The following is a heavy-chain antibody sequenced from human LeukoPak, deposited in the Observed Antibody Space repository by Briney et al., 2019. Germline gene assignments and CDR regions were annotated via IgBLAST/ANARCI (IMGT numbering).Heavy chain of an antibody. CDR1: GFTFSSKTYW. Sequence: GGSLRLSCAASGFTFSSKTYWMHWVRQAQGKGLVWVSRINYDGTNTNYADCVKGRFTISRDNARDTLYMQLTSRRAEDRALFYCARHTTERPKLSDHWGQGTLVTVSS. CDR2: INYDGTNT. CDR3: ARHTTERPKLSDH. D-gene: IGHD1-1*01. J-gene: IGHJ4*02. V-gene: IGHV3-74*01.